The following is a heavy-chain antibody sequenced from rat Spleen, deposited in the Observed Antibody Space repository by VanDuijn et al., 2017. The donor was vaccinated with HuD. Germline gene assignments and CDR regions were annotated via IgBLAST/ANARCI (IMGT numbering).Heavy chain of an antibody. CDR1: GFTFNNYW. Sequence: EVQLVESGGGLVQPGGSLKLSCVASGFTFNNYWMTWIRQVPGKGLEWVASITNSSGRTYYPDAVKGRFTVSRDTAQNILYLQMNCLRSEETATYYSARGGYFRHWGQGVMVTVSS. CDR3: ARGGYFRH. CDR2: ITNSSGRT. D-gene: IGHD2-5*01. V-gene: IGHV5-31*01. J-gene: IGHJ2*01.